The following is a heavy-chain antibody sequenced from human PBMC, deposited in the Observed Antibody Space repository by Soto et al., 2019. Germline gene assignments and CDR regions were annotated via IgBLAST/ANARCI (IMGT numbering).Heavy chain of an antibody. J-gene: IGHJ4*02. D-gene: IGHD2-8*01. CDR2: ISASGYTI. Sequence: GGSLRLSCAASGFTFSSYEMNWVRQAPGKGLEWVSYISASGYTIYHADSVKGRFTISRDNAKNSLFLEMNNLRAEDTAVYWCARGGEDTVLMVYALIDYWGPGALVTVSS. CDR3: ARGGEDTVLMVYALIDY. V-gene: IGHV3-48*03. CDR1: GFTFSSYE.